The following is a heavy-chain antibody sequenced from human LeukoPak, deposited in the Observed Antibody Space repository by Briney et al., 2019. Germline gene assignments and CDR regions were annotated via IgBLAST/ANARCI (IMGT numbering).Heavy chain of an antibody. J-gene: IGHJ4*02. D-gene: IGHD2-2*02. CDR1: GFSLSTSGVG. CDR2: IYWNDDK. V-gene: IGHV2-5*01. Sequence: SGPTLVNPTQTLTLTCTFSGFSLSTSGVGVGWIRQPPGKALEWLALIYWNDDKRYSPSLKSRLTITKDTSKNQVVLTMTNMDPVDTATYYCAHTDCSSTSCYTWFDYWGQGTLVTVSS. CDR3: AHTDCSSTSCYTWFDY.